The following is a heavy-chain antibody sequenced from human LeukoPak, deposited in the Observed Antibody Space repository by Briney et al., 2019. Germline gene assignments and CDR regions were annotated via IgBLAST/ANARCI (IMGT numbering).Heavy chain of an antibody. D-gene: IGHD5-12*01. CDR2: LSASGDTT. CDR1: GFTFSTYA. J-gene: IGHJ6*02. Sequence: GGSLRLSCAASGFTFSTYAMSWVRQAPGKGLEWVSALSASGDTTYYADSVRGRFTISRDNPKNTLYLQMNSLRAEDTAVYYCARERGYSGRYYGMDVWGQGTTVTVSS. CDR3: ARERGYSGRYYGMDV. V-gene: IGHV3-23*01.